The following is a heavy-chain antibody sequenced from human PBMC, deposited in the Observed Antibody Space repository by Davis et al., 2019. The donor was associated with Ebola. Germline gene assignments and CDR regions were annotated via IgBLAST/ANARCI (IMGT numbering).Heavy chain of an antibody. CDR1: AYTFSRYD. V-gene: IGHV1-8*01. D-gene: IGHD5-12*01. CDR2: MNPNSRNT. CDR3: ARGDIVATMGSWFDP. J-gene: IGHJ5*02. Sequence: ASVKVSCKASAYTFSRYDFHWVRQATGQGLEWMGWMNPNSRNTGYAQKFQGRVTMTRDTSISTAYMELSSLRPEDTAVYYCARGDIVATMGSWFDPWGQGVLVTVSS.